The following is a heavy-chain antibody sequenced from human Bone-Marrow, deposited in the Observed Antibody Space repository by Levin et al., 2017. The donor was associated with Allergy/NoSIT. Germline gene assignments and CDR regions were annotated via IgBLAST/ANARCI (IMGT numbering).Heavy chain of an antibody. J-gene: IGHJ6*02. Sequence: SVKVSCKASVGTFSNYGISWVRQAPGQGLEWMGGIISMLRTPRYAQNFQGRVTITADESRSTVHMEVSSLRSEDTAVYYCARAGRYDFWSGYSNDFYYYVMDVWGQGTTVTVSS. D-gene: IGHD3-3*01. CDR3: ARAGRYDFWSGYSNDFYYYVMDV. CDR1: VGTFSNYG. V-gene: IGHV1-69*13. CDR2: IISMLRTP.